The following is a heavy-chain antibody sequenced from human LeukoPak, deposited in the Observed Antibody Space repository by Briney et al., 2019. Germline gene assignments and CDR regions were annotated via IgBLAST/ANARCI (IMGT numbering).Heavy chain of an antibody. CDR3: AVYSGWYAYYFDY. J-gene: IGHJ4*02. D-gene: IGHD6-19*01. CDR1: GYTFTSYG. V-gene: IGHV1-69*04. CDR2: IIPILGIA. Sequence: ASVKVSCKASGYTFTSYGISWVRQAPGQGLEWMGRIIPILGIANYAQKFQGRVTITADKSTSTAYMELSSLRSEDTAVYYCAVYSGWYAYYFDYWGQGTLVTVSS.